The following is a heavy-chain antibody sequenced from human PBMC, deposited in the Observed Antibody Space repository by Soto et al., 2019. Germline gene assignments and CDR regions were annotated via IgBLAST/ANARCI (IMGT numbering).Heavy chain of an antibody. Sequence: GGSLRLSCAASGFTFSSYGMHWVRQAPGKGLEWVAVIWYDGSNKYYADSVKGRFTISRDNSKNTLYLQMNSLRAEDTAVYYCARVRTYYYDSSGYYDYWGQGTLVTVSS. D-gene: IGHD3-22*01. V-gene: IGHV3-33*01. CDR1: GFTFSSYG. CDR2: IWYDGSNK. CDR3: ARVRTYYYDSSGYYDY. J-gene: IGHJ4*02.